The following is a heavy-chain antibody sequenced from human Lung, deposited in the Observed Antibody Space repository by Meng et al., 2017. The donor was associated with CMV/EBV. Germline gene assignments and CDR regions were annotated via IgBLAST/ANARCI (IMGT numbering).Heavy chain of an antibody. CDR3: AGGY. CDR2: ISGNGGTT. D-gene: IGHD3-16*01. CDR1: GFTFSSYA. J-gene: IGHJ4*02. V-gene: IGHV3-23*01. Sequence: VQLLESGGGLVQPGGSLRLSCVASGFTFSSYALTWVRQAPGKGLEWVSGISGNGGTTYYADSVKGRFTISRDNSKSTLYLQMNSLRGDDTAVYYCAGGYWGPGTLVTVSS.